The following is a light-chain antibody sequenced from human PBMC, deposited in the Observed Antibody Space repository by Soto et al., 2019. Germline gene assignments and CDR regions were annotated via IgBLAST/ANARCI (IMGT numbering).Light chain of an antibody. CDR1: QSVSSN. CDR3: QQYNNWPLT. J-gene: IGKJ1*01. Sequence: EIVMTQSPATLSVSPGERATLSCRASQSVSSNLAWYQQKPGQAPRLLIYDASTRATGIPARFSGSGSGTEFTLTISSLQSEDFAFYYCQQYNNWPLTFGQGTKVEIK. V-gene: IGKV3-15*01. CDR2: DAS.